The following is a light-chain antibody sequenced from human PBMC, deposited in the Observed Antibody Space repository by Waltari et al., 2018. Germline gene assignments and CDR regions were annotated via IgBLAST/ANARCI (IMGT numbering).Light chain of an antibody. Sequence: EIVMTQSPATLSVSPGARATLSCRASQSVNSNLAWYQQKPGQAPRLLIFGASTRATDIPARFSGSGSGTEFTLTISSLQSEDFAVYYCLQYNDWPPWTFGQGTKVEIK. J-gene: IGKJ1*01. V-gene: IGKV3-15*01. CDR2: GAS. CDR1: QSVNSN. CDR3: LQYNDWPPWT.